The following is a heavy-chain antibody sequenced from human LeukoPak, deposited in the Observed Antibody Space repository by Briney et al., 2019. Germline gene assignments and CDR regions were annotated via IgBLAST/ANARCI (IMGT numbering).Heavy chain of an antibody. CDR2: INPSSGST. D-gene: IGHD3-22*01. CDR1: GYTFTSYY. V-gene: IGHV1-46*01. J-gene: IGHJ6*02. CDR3: ARDYYDPWDYYYGMDV. Sequence: ASVKVSCKASGYTFTSYYMHWVRQAPGQGLEWMGIINPSSGSTSYAQKFQGRVTMTRDTSTSTVYMELSSLRSEDTAVYYCARDYYDPWDYYYGMDVWGQGTTVTVSS.